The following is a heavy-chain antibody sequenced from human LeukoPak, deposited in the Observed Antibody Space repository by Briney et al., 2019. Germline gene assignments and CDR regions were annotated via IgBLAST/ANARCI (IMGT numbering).Heavy chain of an antibody. V-gene: IGHV1-69*05. Sequence: SVKVSCKASGGTFSSYAISWVRQAPGQGLEWMGGIIPIFGTANYAQKFQGRVTITTDESTSTAYMELSSLRSEDTAVYYCASGQNFWTGSSYWYFDLWGRGTLVTVSS. CDR3: ASGQNFWTGSSYWYFDL. D-gene: IGHD3/OR15-3a*01. J-gene: IGHJ2*01. CDR1: GGTFSSYA. CDR2: IIPIFGTA.